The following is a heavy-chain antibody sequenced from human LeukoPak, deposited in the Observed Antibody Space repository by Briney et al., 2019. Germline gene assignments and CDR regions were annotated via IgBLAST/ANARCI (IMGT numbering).Heavy chain of an antibody. CDR1: GFGFSDFY. J-gene: IGHJ4*02. D-gene: IGHD4-23*01. CDR3: ARGGYGGLAYFDY. V-gene: IGHV3-11*01. CDR2: INPSGSTF. Sequence: GGSLRLSCAASGFGFSDFYMGWIRQAPGKGLEWVSYINPSGSTFYYADSVKGRFTISRDNAKNSLYLQMNSLRAEDTAVYYCARGGYGGLAYFDYWGQGTLVTVSS.